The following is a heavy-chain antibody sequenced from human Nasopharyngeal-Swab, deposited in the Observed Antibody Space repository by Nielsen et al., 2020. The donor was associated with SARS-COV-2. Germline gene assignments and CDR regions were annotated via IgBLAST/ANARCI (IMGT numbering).Heavy chain of an antibody. CDR3: ARDGYCGGDCYGAFDI. CDR2: ISRSSSDI. V-gene: IGHV3-21*01. J-gene: IGHJ3*02. D-gene: IGHD2-21*02. Sequence: GESLKISCDASGFILSSYTMNWVRRAPGTGPEWVSSISRSSSDIYYRDSLKGRFTVSRDNTKKSLYLQMDSLRAEDTAVYYCARDGYCGGDCYGAFDIWGQGTMVTVSS. CDR1: GFILSSYT.